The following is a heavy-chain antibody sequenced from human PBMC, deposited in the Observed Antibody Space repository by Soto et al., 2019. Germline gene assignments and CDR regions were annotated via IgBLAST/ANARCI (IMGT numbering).Heavy chain of an antibody. Sequence: ASVKVSCKASGYTFTSYGISWVRQAPGQGLEWMGWISAYHGNTNYAQKLQGRVTMTTDTSTSTAYMELRSLRSDDTAVYYCARTTYCGGDCGYHNWFDPWGQGSLVNVSS. J-gene: IGHJ5*02. D-gene: IGHD2-21*02. CDR3: ARTTYCGGDCGYHNWFDP. V-gene: IGHV1-18*01. CDR1: GYTFTSYG. CDR2: ISAYHGNT.